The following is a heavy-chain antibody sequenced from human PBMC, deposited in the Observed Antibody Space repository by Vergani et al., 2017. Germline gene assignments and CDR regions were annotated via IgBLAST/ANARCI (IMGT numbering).Heavy chain of an antibody. Sequence: QVQLVQSGAEVKKPGASVKVSCKASGGTFSSYAISWVRQAPGQGLEWMGRIIPILGIANYAQKFQGRVTITADKSTSTAYMELSSLRSEDTAVYYCAWAPPYYYDSSGYAYFQHWGQGTLVTVSS. CDR3: AWAPPYYYDSSGYAYFQH. J-gene: IGHJ1*01. V-gene: IGHV1-69*04. CDR1: GGTFSSYA. D-gene: IGHD3-22*01. CDR2: IIPILGIA.